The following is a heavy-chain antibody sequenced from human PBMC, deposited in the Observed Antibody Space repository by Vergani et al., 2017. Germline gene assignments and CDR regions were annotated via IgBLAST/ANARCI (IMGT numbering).Heavy chain of an antibody. CDR3: ARDSDGEMATIPLDY. V-gene: IGHV1-18*03. Sequence: QVQLVQSGAEVKKPGASVKVSCKASGYTFTSYGISWVRQAPGQGLEWMGWISAYNGNTNYAQKLQGRVTMTTDTSTSTAYMELRSLRSDDMAVYYCARDSDGEMATIPLDYWGQGTLVTVSS. CDR2: ISAYNGNT. J-gene: IGHJ4*02. D-gene: IGHD5-24*01. CDR1: GYTFTSYG.